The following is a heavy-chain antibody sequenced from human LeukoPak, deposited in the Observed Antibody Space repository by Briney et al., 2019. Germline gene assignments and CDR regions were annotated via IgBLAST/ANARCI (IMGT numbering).Heavy chain of an antibody. CDR2: IKQDGSEK. D-gene: IGHD3-16*01. Sequence: QPGGSLRLSCAASGIIITSYWMSWVRQTPGKGLEWVANIKQDGSEKNYVDSVKGRFTIFRDNARNSLYLQMNSLRAEDTAVYYCASHSYGYNHWGQGTQVIVSS. CDR1: GIIITSYW. CDR3: ASHSYGYNH. J-gene: IGHJ5*02. V-gene: IGHV3-7*01.